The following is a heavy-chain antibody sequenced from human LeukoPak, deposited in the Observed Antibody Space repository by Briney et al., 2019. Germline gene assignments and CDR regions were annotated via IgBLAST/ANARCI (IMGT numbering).Heavy chain of an antibody. D-gene: IGHD6-13*01. V-gene: IGHV3-48*01. CDR3: ASPYNSRWYELCY. J-gene: IGHJ4*02. CDR1: GFTFSSYS. CDR2: ISSSSSTI. Sequence: GGSLRLSCAASGFTFSSYSMNWVRQAPGKGLEWVSYISSSSSTIYYADSVKGRFTISRDNAKNSLYLQMNSLRAEDTAVYYCASPYNSRWYELCYWGQGTLVTVSS.